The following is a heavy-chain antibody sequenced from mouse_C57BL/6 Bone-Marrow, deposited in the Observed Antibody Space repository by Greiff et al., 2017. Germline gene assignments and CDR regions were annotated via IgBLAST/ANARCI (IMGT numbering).Heavy chain of an antibody. CDR2: IDPSGSST. CDR1: GYTFTSYW. V-gene: IGHV1-59*01. D-gene: IGHD2-14*01. Sequence: QVQLMESGAELVRPGTSVKLSCKASGYTFTSYWMHWVKQRPGQGLEWIGVIDPSGSSTNYNQKFKGKATLTVDTSSSTAYMQLSSLTSEDSAVYYCARSFGTDYWGQGTTLTVSS. J-gene: IGHJ2*01. CDR3: ARSFGTDY.